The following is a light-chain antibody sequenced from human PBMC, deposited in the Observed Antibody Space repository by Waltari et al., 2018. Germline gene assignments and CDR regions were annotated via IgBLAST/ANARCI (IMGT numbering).Light chain of an antibody. CDR2: EVS. J-gene: IGLJ1*01. CDR3: SSYTTSSTYV. V-gene: IGLV2-14*01. CDR1: SSDVGGYNY. Sequence: QSALTQPASVSGSPGQSITISCTGTSSDVGGYNYVSWYQQHPGKVPNLLIYEVSNRPSGVSNRFSGSKSGNTASLSISGLQAEDEADYYCSSYTTSSTYVFGTGTKVSVL.